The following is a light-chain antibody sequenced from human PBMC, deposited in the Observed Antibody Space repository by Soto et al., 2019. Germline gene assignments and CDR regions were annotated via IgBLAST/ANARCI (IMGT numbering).Light chain of an antibody. J-gene: IGKJ1*01. CDR3: QQYNSYWT. V-gene: IGKV1-5*03. Sequence: DIQMTQSPSTLSASVGDRVTITCRASPSISSWLAWYQQKPGKAPKLLIYKASSLESGVPSSFSGSGSGTEFTLTISSLQPDDFATYYCQQYNSYWTFGQGTKVELK. CDR1: PSISSW. CDR2: KAS.